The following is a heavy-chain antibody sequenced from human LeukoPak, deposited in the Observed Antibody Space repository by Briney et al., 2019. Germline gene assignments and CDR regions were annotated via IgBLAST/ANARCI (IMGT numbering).Heavy chain of an antibody. V-gene: IGHV3-7*01. Sequence: PGGSLRLSCAASGFTFSIYSMNWVRQAPGKGLEWVANIKQDGSEKYYVDSVKGRFTISRDNAKNSLYLQMNSLRAEDTAVYYCARTLSRVGLDYCYGMDVWGQGTTVTVSS. J-gene: IGHJ6*02. D-gene: IGHD1-26*01. CDR1: GFTFSIYS. CDR2: IKQDGSEK. CDR3: ARTLSRVGLDYCYGMDV.